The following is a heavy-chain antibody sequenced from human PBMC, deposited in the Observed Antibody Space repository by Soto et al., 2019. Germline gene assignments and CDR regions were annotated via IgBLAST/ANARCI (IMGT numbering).Heavy chain of an antibody. CDR3: ARANYYDT. D-gene: IGHD3-22*01. Sequence: EVQLVESGGGLVQPGGSLRLSCAASGFTVSSNYMSWVRQAPGKGLEWVSVIYSGGSTYYADSVKGRFTISRDNSKTTLYLQMNSLRAGDTAVYYCARANYYDTWGQGTLVTVSS. V-gene: IGHV3-66*01. CDR2: IYSGGST. CDR1: GFTVSSNY. J-gene: IGHJ4*02.